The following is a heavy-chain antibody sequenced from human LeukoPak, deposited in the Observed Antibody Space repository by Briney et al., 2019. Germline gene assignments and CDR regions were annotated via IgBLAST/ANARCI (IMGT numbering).Heavy chain of an antibody. V-gene: IGHV6-1*01. D-gene: IGHD3-10*01. CDR1: GDSVSGSPAV. Sequence: SQTLSLTCAISGDSVSGSPAVWNWIRQSPSRGLEWLGRAYYRSKWYIDYAVSVKGRITITPDTSKNQFSLQLNSVTPEDTAVYYCAIGAVRGGTNFDYWGQGTLVTVSS. J-gene: IGHJ4*02. CDR2: AYYRSKWYI. CDR3: AIGAVRGGTNFDY.